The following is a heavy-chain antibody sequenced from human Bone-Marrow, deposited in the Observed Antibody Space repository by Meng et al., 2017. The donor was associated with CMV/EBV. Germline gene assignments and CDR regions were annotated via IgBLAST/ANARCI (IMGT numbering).Heavy chain of an antibody. CDR3: AREIPYRPTDY. CDR2: INNDGSTT. CDR1: GFTFSTSW. Sequence: GGSLRLSCAASGFTFSTSWMHWVRQVPGKGLVWVSRINNDGSTTIYADSVKGRFTISRDNAKNTLYLQMNSLRAEDTALYYGAREIPYRPTDYWGQGTLVTVSS. D-gene: IGHD1-14*01. V-gene: IGHV3-74*01. J-gene: IGHJ4*02.